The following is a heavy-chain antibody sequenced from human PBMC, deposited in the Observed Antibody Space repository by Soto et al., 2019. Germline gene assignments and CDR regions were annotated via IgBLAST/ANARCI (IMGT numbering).Heavy chain of an antibody. CDR2: IDWNDDK. J-gene: IGHJ6*02. V-gene: IGHV2-70*11. D-gene: IGHD3-10*01. CDR1: GSSLSTDGMC. Sequence: SGPTLVNPTQTLTLTCTISGSSLSTDGMCVSWIRQPPGKALEWLARIDWNDDKYYSTSLKTRLTISKDTSKNQAVLTMTKLDPADTATYYCARIHRSRGRRLGPKYYYYGMDVWGQGTTVTVSS. CDR3: ARIHRSRGRRLGPKYYYYGMDV.